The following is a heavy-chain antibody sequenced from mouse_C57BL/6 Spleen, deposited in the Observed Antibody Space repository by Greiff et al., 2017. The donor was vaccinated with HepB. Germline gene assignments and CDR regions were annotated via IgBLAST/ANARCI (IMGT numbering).Heavy chain of an antibody. V-gene: IGHV7-1*01. J-gene: IGHJ3*01. D-gene: IGHD4-1*01. CDR2: SRNKANDYTT. Sequence: EVNLVESGGGLVQSGRSLRLSCATSGFTFSDFYMEWVRQAPGKGLEWIAASRNKANDYTTEYSSSVKGRFIVSRDTSPSILYLQMNALRAEDTAIYYCARDVGIDWGQGTLVTVSA. CDR3: ARDVGID. CDR1: GFTFSDFY.